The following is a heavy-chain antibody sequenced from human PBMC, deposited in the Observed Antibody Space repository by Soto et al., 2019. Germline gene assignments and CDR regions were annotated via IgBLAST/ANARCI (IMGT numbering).Heavy chain of an antibody. CDR1: GFTFSSYA. CDR3: VKGEYYYDGSAYYPFDY. CDR2: VSGGGGST. V-gene: IGHV3-23*01. J-gene: IGHJ4*02. Sequence: GGSLRLSCAASGFTFSSYAMSWVRQAPGKGLEWVSSVSGGGGSTYYADSVKGRFTISRDNSKNTAYLQMSSLRPEDTAVYYCVKGEYYYDGSAYYPFDYWGQGRMVTVSS. D-gene: IGHD3-22*01.